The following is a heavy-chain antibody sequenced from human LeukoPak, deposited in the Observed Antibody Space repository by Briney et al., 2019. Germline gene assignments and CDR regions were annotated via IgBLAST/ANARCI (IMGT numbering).Heavy chain of an antibody. Sequence: SETLSLTCTVSGGSITSSSYYWGWIRQPPGKGLEWIGSIYYSGSTYYNPSLKSRVTISVDTSKNQFSLKLSSVTAADTAVSYCARHLVRGYVRDYYYGMDVWGQGTTVTVSS. CDR3: ARHLVRGYVRDYYYGMDV. V-gene: IGHV4-39*01. J-gene: IGHJ6*02. CDR2: IYYSGST. D-gene: IGHD3-10*02. CDR1: GGSITSSSYY.